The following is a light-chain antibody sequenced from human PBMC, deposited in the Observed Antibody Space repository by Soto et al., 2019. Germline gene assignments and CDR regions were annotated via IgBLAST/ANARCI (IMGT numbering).Light chain of an antibody. J-gene: IGLJ2*01. Sequence: NFMLTQPHSVSESPGKTVTISCTRSSGSIASNYVQWYQQRPVSAPTTVIYEDNQSPSGVPDRFSGSIDSSSNSASLTISGLKTEDEADYYCQSYDSSNVVFGGGTKLTVL. CDR2: EDN. V-gene: IGLV6-57*04. CDR3: QSYDSSNVV. CDR1: SGSIASNY.